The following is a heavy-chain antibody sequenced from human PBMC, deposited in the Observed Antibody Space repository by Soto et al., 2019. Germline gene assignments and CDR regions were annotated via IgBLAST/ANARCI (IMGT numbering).Heavy chain of an antibody. CDR3: AKGYSQALAGTSRYYYYGMDV. J-gene: IGHJ6*02. D-gene: IGHD6-19*01. V-gene: IGHV3-23*01. Sequence: EVQLLESGGGLVQPGGSLRLSCAASGFTFSSYAMSWVRQAPGKGLEWVSAISGSGGSTYYADSVKGRFTISRDNSKYTLYLQMHSLRAEDTAVYYCAKGYSQALAGTSRYYYYGMDVWGQGTTVTVAS. CDR2: ISGSGGST. CDR1: GFTFSSYA.